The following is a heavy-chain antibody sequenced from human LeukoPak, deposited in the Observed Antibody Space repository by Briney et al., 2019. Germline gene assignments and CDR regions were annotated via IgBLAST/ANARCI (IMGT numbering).Heavy chain of an antibody. CDR1: GGSISSSNW. CDR3: ARVGEGPYGSGSYYEDGGDY. V-gene: IGHV4-4*02. J-gene: IGHJ4*02. D-gene: IGHD3-10*01. Sequence: SETLSLTCAVSGGSISSSNWWSWVRQPPGKGLEWIGEIYHSGSTNYNPSLKSRVTISVDKSKDQFSLKLSSVTAADTAVYYCARVGEGPYGSGSYYEDGGDYWGQGTLVTVSS. CDR2: IYHSGST.